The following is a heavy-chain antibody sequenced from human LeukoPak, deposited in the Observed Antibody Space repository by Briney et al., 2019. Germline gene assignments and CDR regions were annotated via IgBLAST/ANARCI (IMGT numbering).Heavy chain of an antibody. D-gene: IGHD2-15*01. CDR1: GFTFRNYW. CDR2: INSDGSST. V-gene: IGHV3-74*01. J-gene: IGHJ6*03. CDR3: ARVVAGNYYYFYMDV. Sequence: GGSLRLSCAASGFTFRNYWMHWVRQVPGKGLVWVSRINSDGSSTIYADSVKGRFTISRDNAKNTLYLQMNSLRAEDTAVYYCARVVAGNYYYFYMDVWGKGTTVTVSS.